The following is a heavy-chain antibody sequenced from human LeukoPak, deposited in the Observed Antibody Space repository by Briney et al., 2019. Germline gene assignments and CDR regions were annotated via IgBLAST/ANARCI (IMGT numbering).Heavy chain of an antibody. CDR1: GYTFTGYY. D-gene: IGHD2-15*01. CDR2: INPNSGGT. J-gene: IGHJ1*01. Sequence: ASVKVSCKASGYTFTGYYVHWARQAPGQGLEWMGRINPNSGGTNYAQKFQGRVTMTRDTSISTAYMELSRLRSDDTAVYYCARVGGYCSGGSCYSTPEYFQHWGQGTLVTVSS. V-gene: IGHV1-2*06. CDR3: ARVGGYCSGGSCYSTPEYFQH.